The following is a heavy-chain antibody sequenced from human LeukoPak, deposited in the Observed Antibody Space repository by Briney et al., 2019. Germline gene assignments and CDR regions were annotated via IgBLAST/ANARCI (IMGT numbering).Heavy chain of an antibody. CDR2: ISSSSSYI. CDR1: GFTFSSYS. J-gene: IGHJ4*02. Sequence: GGSLRLSCAASGFTFSSYSMNWVRQAPGKGLEWVSYISSSSSYIYYADSVKGRFTISRDNARNSLYLQMNSLRAEDTAVYYCIGRAAAGFGFDYWGQGPRSPSPQ. CDR3: IGRAAAGFGFDY. D-gene: IGHD6-13*01. V-gene: IGHV3-21*01.